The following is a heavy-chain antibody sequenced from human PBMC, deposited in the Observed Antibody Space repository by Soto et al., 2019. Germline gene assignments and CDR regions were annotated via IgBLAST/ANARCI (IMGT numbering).Heavy chain of an antibody. CDR1: GFTFSSYA. V-gene: IGHV3-23*01. CDR3: AKDSSAAAFDS. Sequence: GGSLRLSCAASGFTFSSYATSWVRQAPGKGLEWVSAISGSGGSTYYAVSVKGRFTISGDNSKNTLYLQMNSLRAEDTAVYYCAKDSSAAAFDSRGQRAVVPVSS. CDR2: ISGSGGST. J-gene: IGHJ4*02.